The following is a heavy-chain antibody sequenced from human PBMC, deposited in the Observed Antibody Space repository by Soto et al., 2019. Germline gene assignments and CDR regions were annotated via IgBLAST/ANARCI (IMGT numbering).Heavy chain of an antibody. CDR3: ARQAAAAGTY. Sequence: PGGSLRLSCAASGFTFRSYAMHWVRQAPGKGLEWVAVISYDGSNKYYADSVKGRFTISRDNSKNTLYLQMNSLRAEDTAVYYCARQAAAAGTYWGQGTLVTVSS. CDR1: GFTFRSYA. CDR2: ISYDGSNK. V-gene: IGHV3-30-3*01. D-gene: IGHD6-13*01. J-gene: IGHJ4*02.